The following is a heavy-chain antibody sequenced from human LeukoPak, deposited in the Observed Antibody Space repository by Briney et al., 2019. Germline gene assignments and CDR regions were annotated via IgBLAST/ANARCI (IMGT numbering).Heavy chain of an antibody. V-gene: IGHV1-69*05. Sequence: GASVKVSCKASGGTFSSYAISWVRQAPGQGLERMGRIIPIFGTASYAQKFQGRVTITTDESTSTAYMELSSLRSEDTAVYYCARDLNPDYGDYVYWGQGTLVTVSS. D-gene: IGHD4-17*01. CDR2: IIPIFGTA. CDR3: ARDLNPDYGDYVY. J-gene: IGHJ4*02. CDR1: GGTFSSYA.